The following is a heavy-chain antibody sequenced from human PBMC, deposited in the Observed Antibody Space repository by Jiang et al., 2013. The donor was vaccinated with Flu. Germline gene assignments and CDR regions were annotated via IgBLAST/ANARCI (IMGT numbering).Heavy chain of an antibody. CDR1: GGSFSGYY. Sequence: LLKPSETLSLTCAVYGGSFSGYYWSWIRQPPGKGLEWIGEINHSGSTNYNPSLKSRVTISVDTSKNQFSLKLSSVTAADTAVYYCARGHRGRWLQLPFLWGQGTLVTVSS. CDR2: INHSGST. CDR3: ARGHRGRWLQLPFL. V-gene: IGHV4-34*01. D-gene: IGHD5-24*01. J-gene: IGHJ4*02.